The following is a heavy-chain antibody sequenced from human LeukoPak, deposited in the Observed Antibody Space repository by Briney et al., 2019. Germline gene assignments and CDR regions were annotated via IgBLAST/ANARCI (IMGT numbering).Heavy chain of an antibody. D-gene: IGHD3-22*01. V-gene: IGHV5-51*01. J-gene: IGHJ4*02. CDR2: IYPGDSDT. CDR3: ARQSDVGNYDSSGYPDY. Sequence: GESLKISCKGSGYSFTSYWIGWVRQMPGKGLEWMGIIYPGDSDTRYSPSFQGQVPISADKSISTAYLQWSSLKASDTAMYYCARQSDVGNYDSSGYPDYWGQGTLVTVSS. CDR1: GYSFTSYW.